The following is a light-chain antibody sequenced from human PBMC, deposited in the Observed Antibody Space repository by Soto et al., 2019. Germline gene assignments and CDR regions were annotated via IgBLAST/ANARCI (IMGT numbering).Light chain of an antibody. CDR2: EDT. J-gene: IGLJ2*01. CDR1: SSYVGSYNL. V-gene: IGLV2-23*01. Sequence: QSALTQPASVSGRPGQSITISCTVTSSYVGSYNLVSWYQQHPGKAPKFIIYEDTKRPSGVSYRFSGSKSGNTASLTISGLQAEDEAHYYCSSYADDKILFGGGTKLTVL. CDR3: SSYADDKIL.